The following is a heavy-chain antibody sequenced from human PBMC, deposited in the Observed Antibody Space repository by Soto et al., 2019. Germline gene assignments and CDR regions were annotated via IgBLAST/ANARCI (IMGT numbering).Heavy chain of an antibody. CDR2: ISSSSSYI. V-gene: IGHV3-21*01. D-gene: IGHD2-2*01. Sequence: EVQLVESGGGLVRPGGSLRLSCAASGFTFNTYNMNWVRQAPGKGLEWVSSISSSSSYIYYADSVKGRFTISRDNAKNSLYLQMNSLRVEDTAVYYCATVPATVIQHFDYWGQGTLVTVSS. CDR3: ATVPATVIQHFDY. CDR1: GFTFNTYN. J-gene: IGHJ4*02.